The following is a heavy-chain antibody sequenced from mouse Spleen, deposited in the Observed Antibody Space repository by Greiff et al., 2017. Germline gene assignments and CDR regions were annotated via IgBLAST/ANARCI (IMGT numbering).Heavy chain of an antibody. Sequence: VKLMESGAELVKPGASVKLSCKASGYTFTSYYMYWVKQRPGQGLEWIGEINPSNGGTNFNEKFKSKATLTVDKSSSTAYMQLSSLTSEDSAVYYCTRWGWDFAYWGQGTLVTVSA. CDR2: INPSNGGT. CDR3: TRWGWDFAY. J-gene: IGHJ3*01. D-gene: IGHD4-1*01. V-gene: IGHV1S81*02. CDR1: GYTFTSYY.